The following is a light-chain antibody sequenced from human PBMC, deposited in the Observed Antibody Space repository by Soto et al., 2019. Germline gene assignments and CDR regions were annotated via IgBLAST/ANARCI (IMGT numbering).Light chain of an antibody. CDR1: QSVSSN. J-gene: IGKJ5*01. CDR3: QQRSNWPPIT. Sequence: EIVMTQSPATLSVSPGERATLSCRASQSVSSNLAWYQKKPGQAPRLLIYGASTRATGIPDRFSGSGSETDFTLTISSLEPEDFAVYYCQQRSNWPPITFGQGTRLEIK. CDR2: GAS. V-gene: IGKV3-15*01.